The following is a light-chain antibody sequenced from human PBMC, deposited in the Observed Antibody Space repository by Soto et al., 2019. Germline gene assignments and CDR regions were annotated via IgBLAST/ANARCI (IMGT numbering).Light chain of an antibody. CDR1: SSDVGGYNF. J-gene: IGLJ2*01. CDR3: SSYTSSSTLA. CDR2: DVT. Sequence: QSALTQPASVSGSPGQSITISCTGTSSDVGGYNFVSWYQQHPGKAPKLMIYDVTNRPSGVSNRFSGSKSANTASLTISGFQAEDEADYYCSSYTSSSTLAFGGGTKLTVL. V-gene: IGLV2-14*03.